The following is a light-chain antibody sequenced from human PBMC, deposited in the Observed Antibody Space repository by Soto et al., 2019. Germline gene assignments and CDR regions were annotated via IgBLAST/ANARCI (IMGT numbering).Light chain of an antibody. CDR1: SSDVGGYNA. CDR3: GSYASGGAYV. CDR2: DVS. V-gene: IGLV2-14*01. J-gene: IGLJ1*01. Sequence: QSALTQPASVSGSPGQSITISCTGTSSDVGGYNAVSWYQQHPGKAHKLMIYDVSNRPSGASDRFSGSKSGNTASLTISGLQAEDEADYYCGSYASGGAYVFGTGTKVTVL.